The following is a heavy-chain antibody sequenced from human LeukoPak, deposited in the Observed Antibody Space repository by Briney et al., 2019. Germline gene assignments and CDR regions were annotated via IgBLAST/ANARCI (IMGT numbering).Heavy chain of an antibody. V-gene: IGHV3-21*01. CDR1: GFTLSPYT. CDR3: ARDYGGNSDY. Sequence: GGSLRLSCAASGFTLSPYTMNWVRQAPGKGLEWVSSITTRSDYIYYADSVKGRFTISRDNAKRSLYLQMNSLRAEDTALYYCARDYGGNSDYWGPGTLVTVSS. CDR2: ITTRSDYI. D-gene: IGHD4-23*01. J-gene: IGHJ4*02.